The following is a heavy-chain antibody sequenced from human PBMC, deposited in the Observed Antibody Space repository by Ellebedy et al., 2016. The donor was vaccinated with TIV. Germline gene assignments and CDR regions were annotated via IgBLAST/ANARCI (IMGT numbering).Heavy chain of an antibody. CDR2: IIPIFGTA. V-gene: IGHV1-69*13. D-gene: IGHD1-26*01. Sequence: ASVKVSCKASGYTFTSYGISWVRQAPGQGLEWMGGIIPIFGTANYAQKFQGRVTITADESTSTAYMELSSLRSEDTAVYYCARSGATAPNFDYWGQGTLVTVSS. CDR3: ARSGATAPNFDY. J-gene: IGHJ4*02. CDR1: GYTFTSYG.